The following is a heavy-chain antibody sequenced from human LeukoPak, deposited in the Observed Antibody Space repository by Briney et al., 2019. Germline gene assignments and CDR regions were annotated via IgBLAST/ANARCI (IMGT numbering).Heavy chain of an antibody. D-gene: IGHD3-3*01. CDR2: IYTSGST. CDR1: GGSISSYY. J-gene: IGHJ6*02. CDR3: ARGSGITIFGVVTPYYYYGMDV. V-gene: IGHV4-4*07. Sequence: SETLSLTCTVSGGSISSYYGSWIRQPAGKGLEWIGRIYTSGSTKYNPSLKSRVTMSVDTSKNQLSLKLSSVTAADTAVYYCARGSGITIFGVVTPYYYYGMDVWGQGTTVTVSS.